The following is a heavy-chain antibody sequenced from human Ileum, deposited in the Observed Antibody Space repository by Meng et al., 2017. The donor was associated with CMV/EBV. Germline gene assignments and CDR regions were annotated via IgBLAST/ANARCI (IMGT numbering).Heavy chain of an antibody. CDR1: GLTFSSYS. Sequence: SCAASGLTFSSYSMNWVRQAPGKGLEWVSSISSSSSYIYYADSVKGRFTISRDNAKNSLYLQMNSLRAEDTAVYYCASIGTGGNFDYWGQGTLVTVSS. CDR2: ISSSSSYI. CDR3: ASIGTGGNFDY. V-gene: IGHV3-21*01. J-gene: IGHJ4*02. D-gene: IGHD4-23*01.